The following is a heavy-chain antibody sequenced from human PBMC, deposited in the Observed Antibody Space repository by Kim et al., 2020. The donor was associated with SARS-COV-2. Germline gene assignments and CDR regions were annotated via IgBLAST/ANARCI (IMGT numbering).Heavy chain of an antibody. J-gene: IGHJ4*02. Sequence: GGSLRLSCAASGFTFSNAWMSWVRQAPGKGLEWVGRIKSKTDGGTTDYAAPVKGRFTISRDDSKNTLYLQMNSLKTEDTAVYYCTTDPGYSSGGLDYWGQGTLVTVSS. CDR3: TTDPGYSSGGLDY. CDR1: GFTFSNAW. CDR2: IKSKTDGGTT. D-gene: IGHD6-19*01. V-gene: IGHV3-15*01.